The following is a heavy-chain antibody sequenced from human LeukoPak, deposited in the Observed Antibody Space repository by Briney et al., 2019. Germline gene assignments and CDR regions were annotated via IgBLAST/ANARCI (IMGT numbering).Heavy chain of an antibody. Sequence: PGGSLRLSCAASGFTFSSYWVSWLRQAPGKGLELLANIKQDGSEKYYVDSVKGRFTISRDNAKNSLYLQMNSLRSEDTALLYCGTFHRIAADYYSDYWGQGTLVTVSS. CDR1: GFTFSSYW. CDR2: IKQDGSEK. V-gene: IGHV3-7*01. J-gene: IGHJ4*02. CDR3: GTFHRIAADYYSDY. D-gene: IGHD6-13*01.